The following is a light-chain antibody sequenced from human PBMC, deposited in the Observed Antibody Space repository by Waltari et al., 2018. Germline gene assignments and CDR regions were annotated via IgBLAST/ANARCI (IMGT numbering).Light chain of an antibody. V-gene: IGKV3-20*01. CDR1: QRFSSSY. Sequence: EIVLTQFTGTLSSSPGERANLPCTASQRFSSSYLAWYQQKPGQAPRLPIYGASSRATGIPNRFRCSGSGTDFTLTISRLEPEDFAVYYCQQYGSSRTFSQGTKVEIK. CDR2: GAS. J-gene: IGKJ1*01. CDR3: QQYGSSRT.